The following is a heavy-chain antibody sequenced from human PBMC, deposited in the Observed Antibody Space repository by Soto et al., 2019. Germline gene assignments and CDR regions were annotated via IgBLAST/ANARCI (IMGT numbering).Heavy chain of an antibody. CDR3: ARGLVKCSGCSCYSYYYYGMDV. CDR1: GYTFTGYY. CDR2: INPNSGGT. V-gene: IGHV1-2*04. J-gene: IGHJ6*02. Sequence: ASVKVSCKASGYTFTGYYMHWVRQAPGQGLEWMGWINPNSGGTNYAQKFQGWVTMTRDTSISTAYMELSRLRSDDTAVYYCARGLVKCSGCSCYSYYYYGMDVWGQGTTVTVSS. D-gene: IGHD2-15*01.